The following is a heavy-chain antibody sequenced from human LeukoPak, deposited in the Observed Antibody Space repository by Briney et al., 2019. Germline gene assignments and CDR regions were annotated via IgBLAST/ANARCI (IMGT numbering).Heavy chain of an antibody. CDR2: IHYNGNH. CDR1: GDSIRNYH. CDR3: ARGPYKSGYSYGPALRFFDY. V-gene: IGHV4-59*12. J-gene: IGHJ4*02. Sequence: SETLSLTCSVSGDSIRNYHWTWIRQSPGKGLEWIGYIHYNGNHYYNPSLETRVTMSVDTSRNQFSLKLSSVTAADTAVYYCARGPYKSGYSYGPALRFFDYWGQGTLVTVSS. D-gene: IGHD5-18*01.